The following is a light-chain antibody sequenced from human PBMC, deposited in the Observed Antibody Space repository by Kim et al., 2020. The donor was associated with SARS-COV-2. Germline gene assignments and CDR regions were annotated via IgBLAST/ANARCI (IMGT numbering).Light chain of an antibody. CDR1: NIGSKS. J-gene: IGLJ3*02. V-gene: IGLV3-21*04. Sequence: APGKTARITCGGNNIGSKSVHRYQQKPGQAPVRVIYYDSDRPSGIPERFSGSNSGNTATLTISRVEAGDEADYYCQVWDSSSDHRVFGGGTQLTVL. CDR2: YDS. CDR3: QVWDSSSDHRV.